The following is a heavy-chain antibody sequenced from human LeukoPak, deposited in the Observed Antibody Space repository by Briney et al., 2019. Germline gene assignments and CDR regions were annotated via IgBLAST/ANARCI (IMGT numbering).Heavy chain of an antibody. V-gene: IGHV3-23*01. J-gene: IGHJ1*01. CDR1: GSTFRSAA. CDR3: AKDIQAAN. D-gene: IGHD5-18*01. Sequence: GGSLRLSCAASGSTFRSAAMTWVRQGPEKGLQWVSLISSTGYNSYYADSVKGRFTVSRDNSKNIVYLQMNSLRAEDTALYYCAKDIQAANWGQGTLVTVSS. CDR2: ISSTGYNS.